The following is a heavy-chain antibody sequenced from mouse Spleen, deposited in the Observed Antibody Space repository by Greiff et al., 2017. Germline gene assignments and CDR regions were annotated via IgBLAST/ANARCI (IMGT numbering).Heavy chain of an antibody. CDR1: GYTFTDYY. CDR2: INPYNGGT. Sequence: VQLQQSGPVLVKPGASVKMSCKASGYTFTDYYMNWVKQSHGKSLEWIGVINPYNGGTSYNQKFKGKATLTVDKSSSTAYMELNSLTSEDSAVYYCARDYYYGSSYRFAYWGQGTLVTVSA. V-gene: IGHV1-19*01. CDR3: ARDYYYGSSYRFAY. D-gene: IGHD1-1*01. J-gene: IGHJ3*01.